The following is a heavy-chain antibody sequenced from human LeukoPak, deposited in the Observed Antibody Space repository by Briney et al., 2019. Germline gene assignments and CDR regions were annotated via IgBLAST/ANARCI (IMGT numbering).Heavy chain of an antibody. CDR3: AREGCSGGSCYDY. CDR2: IYSGGST. Sequence: GGSLRLSCAASGFTVSSNYMSWVRQAPGKGLEWVSVIYSGGSTYYADSVKGRFTISRDNSKNTLYLQMNSLGAEDTAVYYCAREGCSGGSCYDYWGQGTLVTVSS. D-gene: IGHD2-15*01. V-gene: IGHV3-66*01. CDR1: GFTVSSNY. J-gene: IGHJ4*02.